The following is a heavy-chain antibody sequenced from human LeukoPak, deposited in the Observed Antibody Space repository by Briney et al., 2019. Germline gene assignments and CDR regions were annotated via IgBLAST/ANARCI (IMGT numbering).Heavy chain of an antibody. D-gene: IGHD3-22*01. CDR1: GYTLTELS. J-gene: IGHJ4*02. CDR2: FDPEDGET. V-gene: IGHV1-24*01. Sequence: VSVKVSCKVSGYTLTELSMHWVRQAPGKGLEWMGGFDPEDGETIYAQKFQGRVTMTEDTSTDTAYMELSSLRSEDTAVYYCATSPLTDYDSSGYFDLGYWGQGTLVTVSS. CDR3: ATSPLTDYDSSGYFDLGY.